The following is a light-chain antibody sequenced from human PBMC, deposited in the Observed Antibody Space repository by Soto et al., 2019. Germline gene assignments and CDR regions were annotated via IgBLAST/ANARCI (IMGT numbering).Light chain of an antibody. Sequence: DIVMTQSPDSLAVSLGERATINCKSSQSVLFCSNNKNYLAWYQQKPGQPPKLLINWGSTRESGVPDRFSGSGSGTDFTLTISSLQAEDVAVYYCQQYNGSPRTFGQGTKVEI. V-gene: IGKV4-1*01. CDR2: WGS. J-gene: IGKJ2*01. CDR3: QQYNGSPRT. CDR1: QSVLFCSNNKNY.